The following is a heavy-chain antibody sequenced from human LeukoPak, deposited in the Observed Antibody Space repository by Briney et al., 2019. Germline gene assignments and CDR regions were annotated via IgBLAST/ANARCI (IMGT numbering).Heavy chain of an antibody. CDR3: ARDNWNYDSIDY. CDR1: GFTFSGYE. D-gene: IGHD1-7*01. V-gene: IGHV3-48*03. J-gene: IGHJ4*02. CDR2: ISSSGNKI. Sequence: GGSLRLSCAASGFTFSGYEMNWVRQAPGKGLQWVSYISSSGNKIYYADSVKGRFTISRDNAKNSLYLQMNSLRAEDTAVYYCARDNWNYDSIDYWGQGTLVTVSS.